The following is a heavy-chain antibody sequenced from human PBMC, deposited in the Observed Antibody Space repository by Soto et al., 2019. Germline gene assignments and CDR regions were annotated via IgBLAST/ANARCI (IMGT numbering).Heavy chain of an antibody. J-gene: IGHJ5*02. V-gene: IGHV3-33*03. CDR2: IWYDGTQQ. D-gene: IGHD2-2*02. CDR1: GFTFSSNG. Sequence: GGSLRLSCGASGFTFSSNGKYWVWKAQGKGPGFVAVIWYDGTQQYYLHSVNGRFSISRYNSKYTVYLQMNSLRAEDTSVYFCSTAAWVVPGSISNWFDPWGQGTLVTVSS. CDR3: STAAWVVPGSISNWFDP.